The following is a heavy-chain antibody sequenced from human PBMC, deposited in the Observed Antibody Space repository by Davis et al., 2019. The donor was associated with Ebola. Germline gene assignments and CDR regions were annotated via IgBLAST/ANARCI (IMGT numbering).Heavy chain of an antibody. V-gene: IGHV3-33*08. D-gene: IGHD1-26*01. CDR2: IWYDGSNK. Sequence: GESLKISCAASGFTFDDYAMTWVRQAPGKGLEWVAVIWYDGSNKYYADSVKGRFTISRDNSKNTLYLQMNSLRAEDKAVYYCARVGEDGSSDYWGQGTLVTVSS. CDR1: GFTFDDYA. CDR3: ARVGEDGSSDY. J-gene: IGHJ4*02.